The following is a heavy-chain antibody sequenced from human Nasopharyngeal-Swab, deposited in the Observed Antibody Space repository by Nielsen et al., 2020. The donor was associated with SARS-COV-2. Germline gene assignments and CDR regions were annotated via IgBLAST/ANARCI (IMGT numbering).Heavy chain of an antibody. CDR3: ARESMNIKGYSGSVSHFDY. Sequence: PQTLSLTCTVSGGSTSIYYWSWIRQLPGKGLEWIGYIYYSGSTNYNPSLKSRFTISVDTSKNQFSLKLSSVNAADPALYYCARESMNIKGYSGSVSHFDYWGQGTLVTVSS. CDR2: IYYSGST. V-gene: IGHV4-59*01. J-gene: IGHJ4*02. D-gene: IGHD1-26*01. CDR1: GGSTSIYY.